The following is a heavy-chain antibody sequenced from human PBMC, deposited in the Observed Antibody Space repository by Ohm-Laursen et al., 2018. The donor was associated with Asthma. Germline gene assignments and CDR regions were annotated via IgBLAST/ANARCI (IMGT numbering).Heavy chain of an antibody. CDR2: IYYTGTT. CDR1: GGSISSIDYY. D-gene: IGHD3-3*01. CDR3: ARESYDFWSGPTRAFGF. J-gene: IGHJ4*02. V-gene: IGHV4-30-4*01. Sequence: SQTLSLTCKVSGGSISSIDYYWSWIRQPPGKGLEWIGNIYYTGTTYYYPSLKSRVILSVDTSKNQFSLKLISVTAADTAVYYCARESYDFWSGPTRAFGFWGQGTLVTVSS.